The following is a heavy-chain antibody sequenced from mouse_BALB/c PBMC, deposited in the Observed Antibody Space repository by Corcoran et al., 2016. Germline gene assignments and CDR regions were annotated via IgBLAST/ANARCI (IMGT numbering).Heavy chain of an antibody. J-gene: IGHJ3*01. CDR3: ARGGHNGNPWFAY. CDR2: IDPANGNT. V-gene: IGHV14-3*02. CDR1: GFNIKDTY. Sequence: EVQLQQSGAELVKPGASVKLSCTASGFNIKDTYMHWVKQRPEQGLEWIGRIDPANGNTKYDPKFQGKATITADTSSNTAYLQLSSLTAEDSAVYFCARGGHNGNPWFAYWGQGTLVTVSA. D-gene: IGHD2-1*01.